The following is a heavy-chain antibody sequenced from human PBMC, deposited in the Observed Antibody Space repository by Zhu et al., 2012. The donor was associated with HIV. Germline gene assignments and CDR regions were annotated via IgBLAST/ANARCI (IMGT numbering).Heavy chain of an antibody. V-gene: IGHV4-38-2*01. D-gene: IGHD6-13*01. CDR1: GYSISSGYY. J-gene: IGHJ3*02. Sequence: QVQLQESGPGLVKPSETLSLTCAVSGYSISSGYYWGWIRQPPGKGLEWIGSIYHSGSTYYNPSLKSRVTISVDTSKNQFSLKLSSVTAADTAVYYCARTRYSSSWEGRGAFDIWGQGTMVTVSS. CDR3: ARTRYSSSWEGRGAFDI. CDR2: IYHSGST.